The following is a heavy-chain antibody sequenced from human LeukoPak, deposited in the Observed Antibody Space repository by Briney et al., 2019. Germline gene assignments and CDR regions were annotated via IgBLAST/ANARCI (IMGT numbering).Heavy chain of an antibody. D-gene: IGHD3-10*01. CDR2: INHSGST. CDR3: ARSGQRSMRFGET. V-gene: IGHV4-34*01. CDR1: GGSFSGYY. Sequence: SETLSLTCAVYGGSFSGYYWSWIRQPPGKGLEWIGEINHSGSTNYNPSLKSRVTISVGTSKNQFSLKLSSVTAADTAVYYCARSGQRSMRFGETWGQGTLVTVSS. J-gene: IGHJ5*02.